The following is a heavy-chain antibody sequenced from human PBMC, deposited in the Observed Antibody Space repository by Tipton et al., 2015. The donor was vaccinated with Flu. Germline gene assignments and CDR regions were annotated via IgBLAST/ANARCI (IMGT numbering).Heavy chain of an antibody. D-gene: IGHD3-22*01. Sequence: TLSLTCAVSGYSVSSGYYWGWFRQPPGKGLEWIGRIYHSGSTYYNPSLKSRVTLSVDTSKNQFSLKLSSVTAADTAVYYCAGQRLILDDSSGYYDYWGQGTLVTVSS. V-gene: IGHV4-38-2*01. CDR3: AGQRLILDDSSGYYDY. J-gene: IGHJ4*02. CDR1: GYSVSSGYY. CDR2: IYHSGST.